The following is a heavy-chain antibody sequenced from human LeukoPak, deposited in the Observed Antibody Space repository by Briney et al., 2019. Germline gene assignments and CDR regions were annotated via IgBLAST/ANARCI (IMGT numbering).Heavy chain of an antibody. J-gene: IGHJ5*02. CDR3: ARKLGHCSSTSCYGVNWFDP. Sequence: SAKVSCKASGGTFSSYAISWVRQAPGQGLEWMGGIIPIFGTANYAQKFQGRVTITADESTSTAYMELSSLRSEDTAVYYCARKLGHCSSTSCYGVNWFDPWGQGTLVTVSS. D-gene: IGHD2-2*03. CDR1: GGTFSSYA. CDR2: IIPIFGTA. V-gene: IGHV1-69*13.